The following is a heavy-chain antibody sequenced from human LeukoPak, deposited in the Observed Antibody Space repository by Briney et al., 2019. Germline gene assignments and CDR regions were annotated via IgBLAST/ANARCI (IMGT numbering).Heavy chain of an antibody. CDR2: ISYSGST. V-gene: IGHV4-39*01. D-gene: IGHD6-6*01. CDR1: GGSINSNNYF. J-gene: IGHJ6*03. CDR3: ARRSSSSGYYYYMDV. Sequence: PSETLSLTCTVSGGSINSNNYFWGWFRQPPGKGLEWIVSISYSGSTYYNPSVQSRVTISEDTSRNQFFLKLTSLTAADTAVFYCARRSSSSGYYYYMDVWGKGTTVTVSS.